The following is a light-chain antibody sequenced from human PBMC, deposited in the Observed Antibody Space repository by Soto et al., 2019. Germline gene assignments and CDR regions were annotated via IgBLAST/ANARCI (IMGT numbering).Light chain of an antibody. CDR3: SSKTSSSSPFV. V-gene: IGLV2-14*01. Sequence: QSALTQPASVSGSPGQSITISCTGTSSDIGGYNYVSWYKHHPGQAPQLMIYEVSNRPSGVSNRFSGSKSGNTASLTISGLQADDEGDYYCSSKTSSSSPFVFGTGTKLTVL. J-gene: IGLJ1*01. CDR2: EVS. CDR1: SSDIGGYNY.